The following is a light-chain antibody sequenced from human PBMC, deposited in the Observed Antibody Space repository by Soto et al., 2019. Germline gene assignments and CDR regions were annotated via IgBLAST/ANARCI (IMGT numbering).Light chain of an antibody. J-gene: IGLJ3*02. Sequence: QSVLTQPPSVSGAPGQRVTISCTGYNSNIGAGYDVHWYQQLPGTAPKLLIYGNSNRPSGVPDRFSASKSGTSASLAITGRQAEDEADYYCQSYDSSLSGWVFGGGTKGTVL. V-gene: IGLV1-40*01. CDR1: NSNIGAGYD. CDR3: QSYDSSLSGWV. CDR2: GNS.